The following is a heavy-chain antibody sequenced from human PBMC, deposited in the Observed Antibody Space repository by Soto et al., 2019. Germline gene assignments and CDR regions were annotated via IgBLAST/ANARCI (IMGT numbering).Heavy chain of an antibody. CDR1: GGTFSRYS. CDR3: ARGDRDRETGLVPAAIDGMDV. J-gene: IGHJ6*02. D-gene: IGHD2-2*01. CDR2: IIPIFGIA. V-gene: IGHV1-69*02. Sequence: QVQLVQSGAEVKKPGSSVKVSCKASGGTFSRYSITWVRQAPGHGLEWIGRIIPIFGIASYAQKFQGRVTITADESTSTAYMELSSLRSDDKAVYYCARGDRDRETGLVPAAIDGMDVWGQGTKVTVSS.